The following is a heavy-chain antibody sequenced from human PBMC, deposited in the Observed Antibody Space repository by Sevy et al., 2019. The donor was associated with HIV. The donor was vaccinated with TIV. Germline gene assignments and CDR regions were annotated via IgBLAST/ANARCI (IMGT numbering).Heavy chain of an antibody. CDR3: ARDSDILSGYPSHYFDY. CDR1: GFSFSKYW. Sequence: GGSLRLSCAASGFSFSKYWMSWVRQAPGKGLEWVANIKEDGSQKNYLESVKGRFTISRDNAKNLLYLQMNNLIVDDTAVYYCARDSDILSGYPSHYFDYWGQGTLVTVSS. V-gene: IGHV3-7*01. CDR2: IKEDGSQK. J-gene: IGHJ4*02. D-gene: IGHD3-9*01.